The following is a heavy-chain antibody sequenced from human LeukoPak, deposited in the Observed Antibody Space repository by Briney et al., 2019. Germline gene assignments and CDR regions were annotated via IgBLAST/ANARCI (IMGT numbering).Heavy chain of an antibody. CDR2: IYYSGST. Sequence: SETLSLTCTVSGGSISSYYWSWIRQPPGKGLEWIGYIYYSGSTNYNPSLKSRVTISVDTSKNQFSLKLSSVTAADTAVYYCAGDGIGSGWYYFDYWGQGTLVTVSS. D-gene: IGHD6-19*01. CDR3: AGDGIGSGWYYFDY. J-gene: IGHJ4*02. CDR1: GGSISSYY. V-gene: IGHV4-59*01.